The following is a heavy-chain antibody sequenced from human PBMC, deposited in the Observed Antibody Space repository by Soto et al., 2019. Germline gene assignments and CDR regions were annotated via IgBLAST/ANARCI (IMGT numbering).Heavy chain of an antibody. CDR1: GFTFNNYA. V-gene: IGHV3-23*01. CDR2: ISATGGST. CDR3: AKDRLAGNFDY. Sequence: PGGSLRLSCAASGFTFNNYAMNWVRQAPGKGLEWVATISATGGSTYYADSVEGRFTISRDNSKNTLYLQMNGLRVEDTAVYYCAKDRLAGNFDYWGQGTQVTVSS. J-gene: IGHJ4*02.